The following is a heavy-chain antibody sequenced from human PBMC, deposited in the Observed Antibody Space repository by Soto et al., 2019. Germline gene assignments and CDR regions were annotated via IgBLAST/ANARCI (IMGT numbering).Heavy chain of an antibody. CDR1: GGSISSGTYY. D-gene: IGHD3-10*01. CDR3: ARRDQRGVVRGIDY. Sequence: SETLSLTCAVSGGSISSGTYYWGWIRQPPGKGLEWIGTISYSGSTYYNPSLKSRVTISADTSKNQFSLSLSSVTAADTAVYYCARRDQRGVVRGIDYWGQGTLVTVSS. J-gene: IGHJ4*02. V-gene: IGHV4-39*01. CDR2: ISYSGST.